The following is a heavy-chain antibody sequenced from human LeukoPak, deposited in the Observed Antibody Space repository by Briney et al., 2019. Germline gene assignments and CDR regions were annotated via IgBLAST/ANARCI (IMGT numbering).Heavy chain of an antibody. J-gene: IGHJ5*02. CDR2: ISAYNGNT. CDR3: AREDARHNWFDP. Sequence: EASVKVSCKASGYTFTSYGISWVRQAPGQGLEWMVWISAYNGNTNYAQKLQGRVTMTTDTSTSTAYMELRSLRSDDTALYYCAREDARHNWFDPWGQGALVTVSS. D-gene: IGHD2-8*01. V-gene: IGHV1-18*01. CDR1: GYTFTSYG.